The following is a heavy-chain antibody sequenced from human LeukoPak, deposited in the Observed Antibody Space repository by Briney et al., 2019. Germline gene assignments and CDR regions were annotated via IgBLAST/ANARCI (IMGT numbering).Heavy chain of an antibody. D-gene: IGHD3-3*01. CDR2: IYYSGST. J-gene: IGHJ3*02. CDR1: GGSISSGGYY. Sequence: SETLSLTCTVSGGSISSGGYYWSWIRQHPGKGLEWIRYIYYSGSTYYNPSLKSRVTISVDTSKNQFSLKLSSVTAADTAVYYCARDSTIFGVVRAFDIWGQGTMVTVSS. CDR3: ARDSTIFGVVRAFDI. V-gene: IGHV4-31*03.